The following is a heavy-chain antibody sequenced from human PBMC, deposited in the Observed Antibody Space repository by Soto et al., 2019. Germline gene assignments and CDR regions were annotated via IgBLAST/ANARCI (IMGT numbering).Heavy chain of an antibody. Sequence: SETLSLTCAVYGGSFSGYYWSWIRQPPGKGLEWIGEINHSGSTNYNPSLKSRVTISVDTSKNQFSLKLSSVTAADTAVYYCASTHHFDWSTFFDYWGQGTLVTVSS. CDR3: ASTHHFDWSTFFDY. V-gene: IGHV4-34*01. CDR2: INHSGST. D-gene: IGHD3-9*01. CDR1: GGSFSGYY. J-gene: IGHJ4*02.